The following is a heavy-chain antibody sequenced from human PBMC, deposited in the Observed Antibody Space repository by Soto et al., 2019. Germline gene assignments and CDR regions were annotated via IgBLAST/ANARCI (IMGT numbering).Heavy chain of an antibody. CDR3: ARGSGSFYSWFDP. Sequence: QVQLQESGPGLVKPSQTLSLTCTVSGGSISSGGYYWSWIRQHPGKGLEWIGYIYYSRSTYYNPSLKSRVTISRDTSKNQFPLKLGSVTAADTAVYYWARGSGSFYSWFDPWGQGTLVTVSS. CDR1: GGSISSGGYY. J-gene: IGHJ5*02. D-gene: IGHD3-10*01. CDR2: IYYSRST. V-gene: IGHV4-31*03.